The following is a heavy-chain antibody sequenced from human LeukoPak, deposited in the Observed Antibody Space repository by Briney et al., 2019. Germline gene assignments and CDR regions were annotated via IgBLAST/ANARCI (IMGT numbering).Heavy chain of an antibody. CDR2: ISGYNGNT. V-gene: IGHV1-18*04. D-gene: IGHD3-22*01. J-gene: IGHJ3*02. CDR1: GYTFTSYY. CDR3: ASLKNYYDSSGYLVTDAFDI. Sequence: ASVKVSCKASGYTFTSYYMHWVRQAPGQGLEWMGWISGYNGNTNYAQKLQGRVTMTTDTSTSTAYMELRSLKSDDTAVYYCASLKNYYDSSGYLVTDAFDIWGQGTMVTVSS.